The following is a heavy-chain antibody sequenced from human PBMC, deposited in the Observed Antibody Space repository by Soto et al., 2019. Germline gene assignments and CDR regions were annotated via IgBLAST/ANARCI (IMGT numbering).Heavy chain of an antibody. Sequence: QVQLQQWGAGLLKPSETLSLTCAVYGGSFSGYYWSWIRQPPGKGLEWIGEINHSGSTNYNPSLKSRVTISVDTSKNQFSLKLGSVTAADTAVYYCARVRRYCSSTSCPAGYFDYWGQGTLVTVSS. V-gene: IGHV4-34*01. D-gene: IGHD2-2*01. CDR3: ARVRRYCSSTSCPAGYFDY. CDR1: GGSFSGYY. J-gene: IGHJ4*02. CDR2: INHSGST.